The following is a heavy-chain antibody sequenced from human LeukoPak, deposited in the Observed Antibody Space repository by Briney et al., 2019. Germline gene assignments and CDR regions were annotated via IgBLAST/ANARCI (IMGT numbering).Heavy chain of an antibody. CDR2: MNPNTGNT. J-gene: IGHJ5*02. D-gene: IGHD3-16*02. CDR3: ARGPLVRLPSSFDP. Sequence: GASVKVSCKASGYTFTSYDINWVRQATGQGLEWMGWMNPNTGNTGSAQRFQGTVTMTRATSISTAYMELSSLRSEDTAAYYCARGPLVRLPSSFDPWGQGTLVTVSS. V-gene: IGHV1-8*01. CDR1: GYTFTSYD.